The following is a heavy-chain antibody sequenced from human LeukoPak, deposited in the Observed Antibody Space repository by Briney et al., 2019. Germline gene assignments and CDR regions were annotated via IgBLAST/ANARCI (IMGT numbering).Heavy chain of an antibody. V-gene: IGHV3-23*01. J-gene: IGHJ4*02. CDR3: AKDSRGIVGVPPDY. Sequence: PGGSLRLSCAASGFTFSSYAMSWVRQAPGKRLEWVSFISGSGGNTYYADSVKGRFTISRDNSKNTLYLQMNSLRAEDTAVYYCAKDSRGIVGVPPDYWGQGTLVTVSS. D-gene: IGHD1-26*01. CDR1: GFTFSSYA. CDR2: ISGSGGNT.